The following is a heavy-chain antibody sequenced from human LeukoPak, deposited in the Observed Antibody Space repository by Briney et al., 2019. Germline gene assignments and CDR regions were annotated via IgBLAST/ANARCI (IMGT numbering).Heavy chain of an antibody. V-gene: IGHV3-30*02. Sequence: GGSLRLSCAASGFTFSSYGMHWVRQAPGKGLEGVAFIRYDGSNKYYADSVKGRFTISRDNSKNTLYLQMNSLRAEDTAVYYCAKVGRVDITMVRGPIDYWGQGTLVTVSS. J-gene: IGHJ4*02. CDR1: GFTFSSYG. D-gene: IGHD3-10*01. CDR2: IRYDGSNK. CDR3: AKVGRVDITMVRGPIDY.